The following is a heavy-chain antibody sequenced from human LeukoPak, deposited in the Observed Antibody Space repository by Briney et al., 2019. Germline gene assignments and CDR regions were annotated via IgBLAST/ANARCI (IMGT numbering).Heavy chain of an antibody. CDR3: ARYGQLGD. CDR1: GFTSSSYW. Sequence: GGSLRLSCVTSGFTSSSYWMSWVRQAPGKGLEWVALIKQDGSEKYCVDSVKGRFTMSRDNAESSLYLQMNSLRVEDTAMYYCARYGQLGDWGRGTLVTVSS. CDR2: IKQDGSEK. V-gene: IGHV3-7*03. D-gene: IGHD6-6*01. J-gene: IGHJ4*02.